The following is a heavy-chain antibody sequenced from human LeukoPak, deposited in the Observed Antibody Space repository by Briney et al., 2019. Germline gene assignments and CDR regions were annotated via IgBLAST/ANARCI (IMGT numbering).Heavy chain of an antibody. CDR3: ARAGPTVTMLYPLDL. J-gene: IGHJ5*02. V-gene: IGHV4-39*07. Sequence: SETLSLTWSVFGRSILSSSYCSGWIRQPPGKGLEWFGSVYYSGSTNYNPSLKSRVSISVDTSKNQFSLKLSSVTAADTAVYYCARAGPTVTMLYPLDLWGQGTLVTVSS. D-gene: IGHD4-17*01. CDR1: GRSILSSSYC. CDR2: VYYSGST.